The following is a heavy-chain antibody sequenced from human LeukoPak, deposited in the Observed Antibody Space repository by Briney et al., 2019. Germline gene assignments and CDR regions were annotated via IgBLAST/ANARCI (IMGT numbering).Heavy chain of an antibody. V-gene: IGHV3-66*02. CDR1: GFTVSGNY. D-gene: IGHD1-14*01. CDR2: IYGGGSI. J-gene: IGHJ5*02. Sequence: AGGSLRLSCAASGFTVSGNYMSWVRQAPGKGLEWVSVIYGGGSINYADSVKGRVIISRDNSRNTLYLTRNSLTTEVTALPYCARDAGGNWSDPSGAGTHVTASP. CDR3: ARDAGGNWSDP.